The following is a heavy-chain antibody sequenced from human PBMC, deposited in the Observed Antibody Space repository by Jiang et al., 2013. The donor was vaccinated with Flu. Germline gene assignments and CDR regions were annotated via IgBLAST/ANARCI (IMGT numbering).Heavy chain of an antibody. CDR1: GDSVSSEKW. Sequence: GSGLVKPSGTLSLSCAVSGDSVSSEKWWSWVRQPPGMGLEWIADGHHSGRPHYSPSLKSRVTIFADRSKNQVSLTLTSVTAADTAVYFCARHNHYSFDSWGQGTLVTVSS. D-gene: IGHD2-21*01. CDR3: ARHNHYSFDS. V-gene: IGHV4-4*02. CDR2: GHHSGRP. J-gene: IGHJ4*02.